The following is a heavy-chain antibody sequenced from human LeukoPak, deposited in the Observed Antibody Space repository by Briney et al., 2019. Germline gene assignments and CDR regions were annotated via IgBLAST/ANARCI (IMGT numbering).Heavy chain of an antibody. J-gene: IGHJ3*02. D-gene: IGHD3-16*01. CDR1: GYTFTSYY. V-gene: IGHV1-46*01. Sequence: ASVKVSCKASGYTFTSYYMHWVRQAPGQGLEWMGIINPSGGSTSYAQKFQGRVTITRDTSASTAYMELSSLRSEDTAVYYCARSPLSPPVRYDAFDIWGQGTMVTVSS. CDR3: ARSPLSPPVRYDAFDI. CDR2: INPSGGST.